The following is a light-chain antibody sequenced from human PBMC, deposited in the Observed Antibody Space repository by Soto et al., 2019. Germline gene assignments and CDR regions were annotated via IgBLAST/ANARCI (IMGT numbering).Light chain of an antibody. CDR1: SIDIGGYNY. CDR3: YSYTSSSTVL. V-gene: IGLV2-14*03. J-gene: IGLJ2*01. Sequence: QSPLTQPASVSGSPGQSITISCTGISIDIGGYNYVSWYQQLPGKAPKLMIYDVSNRRSGVSNRFSGSKSGNTASLTISGLQAEDEADYYCYSYTSSSTVLFGGGTKLTVL. CDR2: DVS.